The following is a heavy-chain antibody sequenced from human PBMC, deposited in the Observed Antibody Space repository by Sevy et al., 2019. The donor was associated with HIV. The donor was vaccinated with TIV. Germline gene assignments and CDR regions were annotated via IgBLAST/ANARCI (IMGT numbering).Heavy chain of an antibody. J-gene: IGHJ4*02. CDR1: GYTFSHYA. V-gene: IGHV3-23*01. CDR2: ITSGGSGT. Sequence: GGSLRLSCEASGYTFSHYAMSWVRQAPGKGLEWVSAITSGGSGTYYAGSVKGRFTISRDNSKDTLYLQLHSLRPEDTAIYYCAKDRGQTAMIALESWGQGTLVTVSS. D-gene: IGHD5-18*01. CDR3: AKDRGQTAMIALES.